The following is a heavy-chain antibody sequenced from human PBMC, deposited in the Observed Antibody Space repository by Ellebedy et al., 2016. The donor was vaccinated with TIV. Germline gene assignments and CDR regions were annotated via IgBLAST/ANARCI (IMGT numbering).Heavy chain of an antibody. V-gene: IGHV1-69*05. Sequence: ASVKVSCKASGYTFTGYFVHWVRQAPGQGLEWMGGIIPIFGTANYAQKFQGRVTMTTDTSTSTAYMELRSLRSDDTAVYYCARISGWNSGGSHYFDYWGQGTLVTVSS. CDR1: GYTFTGYF. CDR2: IIPIFGTA. J-gene: IGHJ4*02. CDR3: ARISGWNSGGSHYFDY. D-gene: IGHD6-19*01.